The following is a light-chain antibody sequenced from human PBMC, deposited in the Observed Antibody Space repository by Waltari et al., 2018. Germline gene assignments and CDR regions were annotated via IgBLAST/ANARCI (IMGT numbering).Light chain of an antibody. Sequence: SYELTQPPSVSVSPGQTAAITCSGDALPKQYAYWYQQKPGQAPVLLIYKDNDRPAGIPEGFSGSTSGTTVTLTISGVQAEDEADYYCQSTDRSDRWVFGGGTKLTVL. CDR1: ALPKQY. J-gene: IGLJ3*02. CDR2: KDN. V-gene: IGLV3-25*03. CDR3: QSTDRSDRWV.